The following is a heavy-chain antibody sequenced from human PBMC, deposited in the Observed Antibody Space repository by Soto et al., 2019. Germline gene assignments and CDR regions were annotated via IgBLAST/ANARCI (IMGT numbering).Heavy chain of an antibody. D-gene: IGHD5-18*01. CDR3: ARGRGYSPPRGMDV. Sequence: QVQLVQSGAEVKKPGSSVKVSCKASGGTFSSYTISWVRQAPGQGLEWMGRIIPILGIANYAQKFQGRVTITADKSTSTAYMELSSLRSEDTAVYYWARGRGYSPPRGMDVWGQGTTVTVSS. CDR2: IIPILGIA. J-gene: IGHJ6*02. V-gene: IGHV1-69*02. CDR1: GGTFSSYT.